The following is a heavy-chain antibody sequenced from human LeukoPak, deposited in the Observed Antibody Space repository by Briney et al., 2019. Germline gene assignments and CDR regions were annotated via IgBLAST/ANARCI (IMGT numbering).Heavy chain of an antibody. CDR1: GGSISSYY. V-gene: IGHV4-59*01. D-gene: IGHD5-12*01. Sequence: SETLSLTCTVSGGSISSYYWSWIRQPPGKGLEWIGYIYYSGSTNYNPSLKSRVTISVDTSKNQFSLKLSSVTAADTAVYYCAREGRLRFQPPDYWGQGTLVTVSS. CDR3: AREGRLRFQPPDY. CDR2: IYYSGST. J-gene: IGHJ4*02.